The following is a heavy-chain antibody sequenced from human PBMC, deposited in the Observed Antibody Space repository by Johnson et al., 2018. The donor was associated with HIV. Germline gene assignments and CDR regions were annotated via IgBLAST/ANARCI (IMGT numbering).Heavy chain of an antibody. D-gene: IGHD6-13*01. CDR3: ARDSSSWSEDAFDI. CDR2: ISYDGSNK. Sequence: QVQVVESGGGVVQPGRSLRLSCAASGFTFSSYGMHWVRQAPGKGLEWVAVISYDGSNKYYADSVKGRFTISRDNSKNTLYLQMNSLRAEDTALYYCARDSSSWSEDAFDIWGQGTLVTVSS. CDR1: GFTFSSYG. J-gene: IGHJ3*02. V-gene: IGHV3-30*03.